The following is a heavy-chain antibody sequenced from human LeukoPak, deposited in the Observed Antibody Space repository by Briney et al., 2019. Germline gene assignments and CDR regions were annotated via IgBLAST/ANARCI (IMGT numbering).Heavy chain of an antibody. D-gene: IGHD1-1*01. J-gene: IGHJ3*02. CDR1: GGSISSYY. CDR3: ARDGWNEMPDAFDI. CDR2: IYYSGST. V-gene: IGHV4-59*01. Sequence: SETLSLTCTVSGGSISSYYWSWIRQPPGKGLEWIGYIYYSGSTNYNPSLKSRVTISVDTSKNQFSLKLSSVTAADTAVYYCARDGWNEMPDAFDIWGQGTMVTVSS.